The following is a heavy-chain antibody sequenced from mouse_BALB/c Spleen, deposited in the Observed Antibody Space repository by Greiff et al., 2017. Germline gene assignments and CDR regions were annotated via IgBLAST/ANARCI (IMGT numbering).Heavy chain of an antibody. CDR2: ISDGGSYT. D-gene: IGHD4-1*01. CDR3: AREGGTGLDY. J-gene: IGHJ2*01. V-gene: IGHV5-4*02. CDR1: GFTFSDYY. Sequence: EVKLVESGGGLVKPGGSLKLSCAASGFTFSDYYMYWVRQTPEKRLEWVATISDGGSYTYYPDSVKGRFTISRDNAKNNLYLQMSSLKSEDTAMYYCAREGGTGLDYWGQGTTLTVSS.